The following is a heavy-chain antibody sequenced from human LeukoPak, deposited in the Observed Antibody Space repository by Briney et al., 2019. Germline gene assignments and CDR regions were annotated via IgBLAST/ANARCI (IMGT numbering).Heavy chain of an antibody. CDR1: GYTFISYD. CDR2: MNPNSGKT. CDR3: ARGGVRGGATSGLVPPTY. Sequence: GASVKVSCKASGYTFISYDINWVRQAPGQGLEWMGGMNPNSGKTGYAQKFQGSVTMTLNTSINTAYMELTRLRSEDTAVYYCARGGVRGGATSGLVPPTYWGQGTLVTVSS. V-gene: IGHV1-8*01. D-gene: IGHD3-16*01. J-gene: IGHJ4*02.